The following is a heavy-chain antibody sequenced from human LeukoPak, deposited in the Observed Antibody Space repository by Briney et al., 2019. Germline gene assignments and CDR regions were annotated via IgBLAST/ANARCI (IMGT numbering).Heavy chain of an antibody. D-gene: IGHD6-6*01. Sequence: MASETLSLTCTVSGGSISSGGYYWSWIRQHPGKGLEWIGYIYYSGSTYYNPSLKSRVTISVDTSKNQFSLKLSSVTAADTAVYYCARHLGSSSVPFDYWGQGTLVTVPS. CDR2: IYYSGST. V-gene: IGHV4-31*03. J-gene: IGHJ4*02. CDR1: GGSISSGGYY. CDR3: ARHLGSSSVPFDY.